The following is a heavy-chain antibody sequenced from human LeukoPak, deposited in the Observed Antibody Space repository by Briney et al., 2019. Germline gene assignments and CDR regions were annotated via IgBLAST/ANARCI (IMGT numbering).Heavy chain of an antibody. Sequence: SETLSLPCTVSGGSISSYYWSWLRQPPGKGLECIGYIYYSGSTNYNPSLKSPVTISVDTSKNQFSLKLSSVTAADTDLYYCARYYYDSSGYYPPYYYGMDVLGQGTTVTVSS. CDR2: IYYSGST. V-gene: IGHV4-59*01. CDR3: ARYYYDSSGYYPPYYYGMDV. D-gene: IGHD3-22*01. J-gene: IGHJ6*02. CDR1: GGSISSYY.